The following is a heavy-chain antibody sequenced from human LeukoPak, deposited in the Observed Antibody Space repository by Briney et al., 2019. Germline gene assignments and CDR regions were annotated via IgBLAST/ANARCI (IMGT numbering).Heavy chain of an antibody. CDR3: AKANSGYYYPHFDS. V-gene: IGHV3-30*18. CDR1: GFTFSTYG. CDR2: ISYDGSNK. Sequence: PRGSLRLSCAASGFTFSTYGMHWVRQAPGKGLEWVAVISYDGSNKNYADSVKGRFTISRDNSKNTLYLQVNSLRSEDAAVYYCAKANSGYYYPHFDSWGQGTLVTVSS. J-gene: IGHJ4*02. D-gene: IGHD3-22*01.